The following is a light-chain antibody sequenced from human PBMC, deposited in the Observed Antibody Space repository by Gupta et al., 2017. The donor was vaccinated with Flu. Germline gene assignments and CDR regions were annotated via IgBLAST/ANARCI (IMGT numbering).Light chain of an antibody. CDR1: QSIATW. CDR3: QQYNSYRA. Sequence: VGDRVTITCRASQSIATWLAWYQQKPGKAPKLLIYKASNLESGVPSRFSGSGSGTEFTLTINSLQPDDFETYYCQQYNSYRAFGQGTKVEIK. CDR2: KAS. V-gene: IGKV1-5*03. J-gene: IGKJ1*01.